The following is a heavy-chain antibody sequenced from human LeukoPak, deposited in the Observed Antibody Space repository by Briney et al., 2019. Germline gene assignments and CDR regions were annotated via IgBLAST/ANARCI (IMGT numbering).Heavy chain of an antibody. CDR1: GGSISSGSYY. J-gene: IGHJ4*02. Sequence: SETLSLTCTVSGGSISSGSYYWSWIRQPAGKGLEWIGRIYTSGSTNYNPSLKSRVTISVDTSKNQFSLKLSSVTAADTAVYYCARVGYSGYDYRGYFDYWGQGTLVTVSS. CDR3: ARVGYSGYDYRGYFDY. CDR2: IYTSGST. V-gene: IGHV4-61*02. D-gene: IGHD5-12*01.